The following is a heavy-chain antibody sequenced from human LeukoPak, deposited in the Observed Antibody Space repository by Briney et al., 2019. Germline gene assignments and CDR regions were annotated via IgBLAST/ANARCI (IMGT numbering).Heavy chain of an antibody. J-gene: IGHJ3*02. CDR2: IIPIFGTA. Sequence: GASVKVSCKASGYTFTSYDINWVRQAPGQGLEWMGGIIPIFGTANYAQKFQGRVTITTDESTSTACMELSSLRSEDTAVYYCARSVPEGSGYYTNDAFDIWGQGTMVTVSS. CDR3: ARSVPEGSGYYTNDAFDI. V-gene: IGHV1-69*05. CDR1: GYTFTSYD. D-gene: IGHD3-3*01.